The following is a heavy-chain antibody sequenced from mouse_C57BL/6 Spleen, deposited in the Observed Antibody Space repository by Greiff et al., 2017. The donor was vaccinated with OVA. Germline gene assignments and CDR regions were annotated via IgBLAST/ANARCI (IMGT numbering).Heavy chain of an antibody. CDR3: ATLTETRYLDV. J-gene: IGHJ1*03. D-gene: IGHD4-1*01. CDR2: IWGDGIT. V-gene: IGHV2-3*01. CDR1: GFSLTSYG. Sequence: VKLMESGPGLVAPSQSLSITCTVSGFSLTSYGVSWFRQPPGKGLEWLGVIWGDGITNSHSALISRLSISKDNSKSQVFLKLNSLQTDDTATYYCATLTETRYLDVWGTGTTVTVSS.